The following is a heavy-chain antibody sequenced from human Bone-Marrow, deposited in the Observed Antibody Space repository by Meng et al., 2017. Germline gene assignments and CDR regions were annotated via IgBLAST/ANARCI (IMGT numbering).Heavy chain of an antibody. CDR2: FNWNGDNT. V-gene: IGHV3-20*04. CDR3: ARDPDGRYYYDSSGYQG. CDR1: GFTFDDYG. Sequence: GESLKISCAASGFTFDDYGMSWVRQVPGKGLEWVSGFNWNGDNTGYADSVKGRFTISRDNAKNSLYLQMNSLRAEDTAVYYCARDPDGRYYYDSSGYQGGGQGTLVTVSS. D-gene: IGHD3-22*01. J-gene: IGHJ4*02.